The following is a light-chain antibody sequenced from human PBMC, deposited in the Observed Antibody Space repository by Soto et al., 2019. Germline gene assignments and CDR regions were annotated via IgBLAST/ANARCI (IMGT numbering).Light chain of an antibody. J-gene: IGLJ1*01. CDR2: DVS. CDR3: SSYTSSSLYV. V-gene: IGLV2-14*01. CDR1: SSDVGGYNY. Sequence: QSALTQPASVSESPGQSITISCTGTSSDVGGYNYVSWYQQHPGKAPKLMIYDVSNRPSVVSNRFSGSKSGNTVSLTISGLQPEDEADYYCSSYTSSSLYVFGTGTKLTVL.